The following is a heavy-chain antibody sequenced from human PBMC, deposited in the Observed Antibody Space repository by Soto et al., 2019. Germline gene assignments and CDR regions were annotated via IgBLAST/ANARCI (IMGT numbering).Heavy chain of an antibody. J-gene: IGHJ2*01. CDR3: AKRTVGWYFDL. D-gene: IGHD4-17*01. Sequence: GGSLRLSCVASGFTFSSYWMHWVRQAPRKGLVWVSRINSDGSTTNYADSVKGRFTISRDNAKNTLYLQMNSLRAEDTAVYYCAKRTVGWYFDLWGRGTLVTVSS. V-gene: IGHV3-74*01. CDR1: GFTFSSYW. CDR2: INSDGSTT.